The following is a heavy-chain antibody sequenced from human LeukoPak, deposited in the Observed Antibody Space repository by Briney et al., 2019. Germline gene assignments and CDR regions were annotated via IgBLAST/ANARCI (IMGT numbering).Heavy chain of an antibody. CDR1: GGSISSYY. CDR3: ARSYDFWSGSKAYYFDY. Sequence: SETLSLTCTVPGGSISSYYWSWIRQPPGKGLEWIGYIYYSGSTNYNPSLKSRVTISVDTSKNQFSLKLSSVTAADTAVYYCARSYDFWSGSKAYYFDYWGQGTLVTVSS. D-gene: IGHD3-3*01. V-gene: IGHV4-59*08. CDR2: IYYSGST. J-gene: IGHJ4*02.